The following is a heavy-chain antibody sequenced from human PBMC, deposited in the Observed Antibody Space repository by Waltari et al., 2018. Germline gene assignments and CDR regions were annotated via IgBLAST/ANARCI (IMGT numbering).Heavy chain of an antibody. CDR2: ISSSGSTI. J-gene: IGHJ6*02. D-gene: IGHD2-2*01. CDR1: GGSISSHY. Sequence: QVQLQESGPGLVKPSETLSLTCTVSGGSISSHYWSWIRQPPGKGLEWVSYISSSGSTIYYADSVKGRFTISRDNAKNSLYLQMNSLRAEDTAVYYCARDCSSTSCFSNYGMDVWGQGTTVTVSS. V-gene: IGHV3-11*04. CDR3: ARDCSSTSCFSNYGMDV.